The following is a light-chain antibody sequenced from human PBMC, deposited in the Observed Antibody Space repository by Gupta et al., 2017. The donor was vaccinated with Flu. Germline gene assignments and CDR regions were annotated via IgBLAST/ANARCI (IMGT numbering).Light chain of an antibody. CDR2: DVN. Sequence: QSALTQPRSVSGSPGQSVTISCTGTSSDVGRYNYVSWYQQHPGKAPKLMIYDVNKRPSGVPDRFSASKSGNTASLTISGLQAEDEADYYCCSYAGSYTVIFGGGTKVT. V-gene: IGLV2-11*01. CDR3: CSYAGSYTVI. J-gene: IGLJ2*01. CDR1: SSDVGRYNY.